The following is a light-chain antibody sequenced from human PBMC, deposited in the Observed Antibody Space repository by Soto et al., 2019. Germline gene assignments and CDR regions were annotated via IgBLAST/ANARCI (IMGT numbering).Light chain of an antibody. CDR1: QSVSSN. J-gene: IGKJ1*01. Sequence: EIVMTQSPATLSVSPGERATLSCRASQSVSSNLAWYQQKPGQAPRLLIYGASTRATGIPARFIGSGSGTDFTLTISSLQSEDFAVYYCQHYNNWPPWTVGQGTKVEIK. V-gene: IGKV3-15*01. CDR2: GAS. CDR3: QHYNNWPPWT.